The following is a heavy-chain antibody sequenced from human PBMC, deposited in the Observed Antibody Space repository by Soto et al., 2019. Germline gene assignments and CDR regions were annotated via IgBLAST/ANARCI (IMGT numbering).Heavy chain of an antibody. CDR3: AKDYGGQVLWTNAFDI. CDR1: GFTFSDYA. J-gene: IGHJ3*02. CDR2: VSYDGNNK. D-gene: IGHD3-10*01. V-gene: IGHV3-30-3*01. Sequence: QVQLVESGGGVVQPERSLRLSCAASGFTFSDYAVHWVRQAPGKGLEWVAVVSYDGNNKYYADSVKGRFTISRDNSKNTLYLQMNSLRAEDTAVYYCAKDYGGQVLWTNAFDIWGQGTMVTVSS.